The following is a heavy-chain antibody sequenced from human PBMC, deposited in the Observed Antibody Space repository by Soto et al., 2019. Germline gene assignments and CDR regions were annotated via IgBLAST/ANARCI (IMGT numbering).Heavy chain of an antibody. V-gene: IGHV1-69*01. Sequence: QVQLVQSGAEVKKPGSSVKVSCKASGGTFSSYAISWVRQAPGQGLEWMGGIIPIFGTANYAQKFQARVTITADESTSTASMELSSLRSEDTAAYYCARVGYTAMAGKYYVDYWGQGTLVTVSS. J-gene: IGHJ4*02. CDR2: IIPIFGTA. CDR3: ARVGYTAMAGKYYVDY. CDR1: GGTFSSYA. D-gene: IGHD5-18*01.